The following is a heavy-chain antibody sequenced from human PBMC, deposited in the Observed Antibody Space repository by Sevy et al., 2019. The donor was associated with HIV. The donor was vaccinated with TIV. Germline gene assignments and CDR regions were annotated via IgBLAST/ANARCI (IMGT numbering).Heavy chain of an antibody. J-gene: IGHJ6*03. CDR2: ISWDGSST. D-gene: IGHD3-3*01. Sequence: GGSLRLSCAASGLTFDDYAMHWVRQAPGKGLEWLSLISWDGSSTYYADSVKGRFTISRDNSKNSLYLQMNSLRVEDSALYYCAKGWRLFADYTDVWGKGTTVTVSS. CDR3: AKGWRLFADYTDV. CDR1: GLTFDDYA. V-gene: IGHV3-43D*04.